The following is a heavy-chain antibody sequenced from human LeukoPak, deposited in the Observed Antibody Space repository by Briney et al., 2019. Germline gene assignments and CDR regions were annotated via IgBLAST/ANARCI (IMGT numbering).Heavy chain of an antibody. CDR1: GYTFTSYD. CDR2: MNPNSGNT. V-gene: IGHV1-8*01. D-gene: IGHD1-1*01. CDR3: ARAAWYGTGHCFDY. J-gene: IGHJ4*02. Sequence: GASVKVSCKASGYTFTSYDINWVRQATGQGLEWMGWMNPNSGNTGYAQKFQGRVTMTRDTSTSTVYMELSSLRSEDTAVYYCARAAWYGTGHCFDYWGQGTLVTVSS.